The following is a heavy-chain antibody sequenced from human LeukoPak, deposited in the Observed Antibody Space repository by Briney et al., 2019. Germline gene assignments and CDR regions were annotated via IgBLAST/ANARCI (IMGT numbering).Heavy chain of an antibody. CDR1: GGSISSSSYY. Sequence: SETLSLTCTVSGGSISSSSYYWGWIRQPPGKGLEWIGNIYYSGSSYYNPSLKSRVTISVDTSKNQFSLKLSSVTAADTAVYYCARGSGIVVIGDAFDIWGQGTMVTVSS. J-gene: IGHJ3*02. CDR2: IYYSGSS. V-gene: IGHV4-39*07. CDR3: ARGSGIVVIGDAFDI. D-gene: IGHD2-21*01.